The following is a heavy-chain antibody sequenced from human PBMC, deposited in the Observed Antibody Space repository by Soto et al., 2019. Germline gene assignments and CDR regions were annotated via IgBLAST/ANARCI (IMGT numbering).Heavy chain of an antibody. Sequence: GGSLRLSCAASGFTFSSYGMHWVRQAPGKGLEWVAVIWYDGSNKYYADSVKGRFTISRDNSKNTLYLQMNSLRAEDTAVYYCAREALVDTAMDTTGVDAFDIWGQGTMVTVSS. CDR1: GFTFSSYG. CDR2: IWYDGSNK. CDR3: AREALVDTAMDTTGVDAFDI. D-gene: IGHD5-18*01. J-gene: IGHJ3*02. V-gene: IGHV3-33*01.